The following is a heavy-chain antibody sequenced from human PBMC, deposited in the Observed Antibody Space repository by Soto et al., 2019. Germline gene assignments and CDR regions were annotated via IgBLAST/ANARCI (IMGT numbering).Heavy chain of an antibody. J-gene: IGHJ4*02. Sequence: TGGSLILSCAASGFTFSNYAMNWVRQAPGEGLEWISLISGSGSRTYYADSVKGRFTISRDNSKNTLYLQMNSLRAEDTAIFYCAKASYDILTGYSPDYWGQGTLVTAPQ. CDR1: GFTFSNYA. CDR3: AKASYDILTGYSPDY. D-gene: IGHD3-9*01. CDR2: ISGSGSRT. V-gene: IGHV3-23*01.